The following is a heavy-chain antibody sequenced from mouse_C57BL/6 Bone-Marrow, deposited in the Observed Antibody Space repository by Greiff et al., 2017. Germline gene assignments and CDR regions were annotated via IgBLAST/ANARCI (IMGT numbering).Heavy chain of an antibody. CDR3: TRWAYYSNYFDV. CDR2: IDPETGGT. V-gene: IGHV1-15*01. J-gene: IGHJ1*03. Sequence: VQLQASGAELVRPGASVTLSCKASGYTFTDYEMHWVKQTPVHGLEWIGAIDPETGGTAYNQKFKGKAILTADKSSSTAYMELRSLTSEDSAVYYCTRWAYYSNYFDVWGTGTTVTVSS. CDR1: GYTFTDYE. D-gene: IGHD2-5*01.